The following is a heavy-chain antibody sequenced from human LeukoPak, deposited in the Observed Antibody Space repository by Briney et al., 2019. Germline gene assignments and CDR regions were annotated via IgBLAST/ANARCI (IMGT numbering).Heavy chain of an antibody. Sequence: SVKVSCKASGGTFSSYAISWVRQAPGQGLEWMGGIIPIFGTANYAPKFQGRVTITADESTSTAYMELSSLRSEDTAVYYCARGPSAYYDLLTAGEYFHLWGQGTLVTVSS. CDR1: GGTFSSYA. V-gene: IGHV1-69*13. CDR3: ARGPSAYYDLLTAGEYFHL. J-gene: IGHJ1*01. D-gene: IGHD3-9*01. CDR2: IIPIFGTA.